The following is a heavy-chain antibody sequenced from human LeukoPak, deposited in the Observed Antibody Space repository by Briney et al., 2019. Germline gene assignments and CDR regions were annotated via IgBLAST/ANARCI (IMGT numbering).Heavy chain of an antibody. Sequence: GRSLRLSCAASGFTFSSYAMSWVRQAPGKGLEWVSGITTSGGTHYADSVKGRFTISRDNSKNTLYLQMNSLRAEDTAIYYCAKKYSGIYNFDYWGQGTLVTVSS. D-gene: IGHD1-26*01. CDR3: AKKYSGIYNFDY. CDR1: GFTFSSYA. V-gene: IGHV3-23*01. CDR2: ITTSGGT. J-gene: IGHJ4*02.